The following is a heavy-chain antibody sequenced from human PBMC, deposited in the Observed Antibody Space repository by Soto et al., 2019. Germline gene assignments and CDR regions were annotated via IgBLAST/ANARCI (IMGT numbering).Heavy chain of an antibody. J-gene: IGHJ6*02. CDR3: ARRVVVTSVGDIAYYYYGLDV. D-gene: IGHD2-21*02. CDR2: IIPTFDST. Sequence: GASVKVSCKAFGGTFSSYAICWVRQAPGQGLEWMGGIIPTFDSTNYAQKFQGRVTITADESTSTAFMELSSLRSEDTAVYYCARRVVVTSVGDIAYYYYGLDVWGQGTTVTVSS. CDR1: GGTFSSYA. V-gene: IGHV1-69*13.